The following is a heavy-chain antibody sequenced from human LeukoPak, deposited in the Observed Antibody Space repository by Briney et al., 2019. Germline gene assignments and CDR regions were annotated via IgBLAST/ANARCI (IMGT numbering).Heavy chain of an antibody. J-gene: IGHJ4*02. V-gene: IGHV3-74*01. Sequence: PGGSLRLSRAASGFTFRRHWMHWVRQAPGKGLEWLSFINSDGSTTSHAESVKGRFTISRDNAKNTLHLQMNSLRAEDTAVYYCARRGLAGGNDYWGQRSLVTVSS. D-gene: IGHD6-13*01. CDR1: GFTFRRHW. CDR3: ARRGLAGGNDY. CDR2: INSDGSTT.